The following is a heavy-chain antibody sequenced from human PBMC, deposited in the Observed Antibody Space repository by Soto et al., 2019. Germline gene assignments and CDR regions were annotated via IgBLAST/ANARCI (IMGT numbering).Heavy chain of an antibody. CDR3: ARDSLDIVVVVAATRGSYGMDV. CDR1: GFTFSSYA. CDR2: ISYDGSNK. V-gene: IGHV3-30-3*01. Sequence: PGGSLRLSXAASGFTFSSYAMHWVRQAPGKGLEWVAVISYDGSNKYYADSVKGRFTISRDNSKNTLYLQMNSLRAEDTAVYYCARDSLDIVVVVAATRGSYGMDVWGQGTTVTAP. D-gene: IGHD2-15*01. J-gene: IGHJ6*02.